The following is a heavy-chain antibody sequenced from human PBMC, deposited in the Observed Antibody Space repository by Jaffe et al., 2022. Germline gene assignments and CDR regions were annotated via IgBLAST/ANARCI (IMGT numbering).Heavy chain of an antibody. Sequence: QVQLQESGPGLVKPSQTLSLTCTVSGGSISSGSYYWSWIRQPAGKGLEWIGRIYTSGSTNYNPSLKSRVTISVDTSKNQFSLKLSSVTAADTAVYYCARGAGGVIFRQFDYWGQGTLVTVSS. D-gene: IGHD3-10*01. CDR3: ARGAGGVIFRQFDY. J-gene: IGHJ4*02. CDR2: IYTSGST. V-gene: IGHV4-61*02. CDR1: GGSISSGSYY.